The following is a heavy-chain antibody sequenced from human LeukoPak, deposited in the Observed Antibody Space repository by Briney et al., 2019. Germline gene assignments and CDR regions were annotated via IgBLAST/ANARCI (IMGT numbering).Heavy chain of an antibody. J-gene: IGHJ4*02. CDR1: GDTFSIYA. CDR2: IILIVGIA. CDR3: ATQPSAIAVAGRALDY. V-gene: IGHV1-69*10. Sequence: SGTVSCMPSGDTFSIYAISWVRQAPEEGLEWVGRIILIVGIAKYAQKSQDRLTINAEKSTSTAYMELSSLRSEDTAVYYCATQPSAIAVAGRALDYWGQGTLVTVSS. D-gene: IGHD6-19*01.